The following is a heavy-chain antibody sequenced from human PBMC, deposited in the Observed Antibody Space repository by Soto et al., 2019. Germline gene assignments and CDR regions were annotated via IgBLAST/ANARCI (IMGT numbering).Heavy chain of an antibody. CDR1: GFTFTDYS. Sequence: EVQVLLSGGGLIQPGGSLRLSCAASGFTFTDYSMAWVRQTPERGLEWFAGMSIGYEKTFYADSVRGRFIVSRDSSKNKVDRQMNSLRVKDRAIYYGARWTGSGNVWGQGTLVTVSS. CDR3: ARWTGSGNV. CDR2: MSIGYEKT. V-gene: IGHV3-23*01. D-gene: IGHD6-25*01. J-gene: IGHJ4*02.